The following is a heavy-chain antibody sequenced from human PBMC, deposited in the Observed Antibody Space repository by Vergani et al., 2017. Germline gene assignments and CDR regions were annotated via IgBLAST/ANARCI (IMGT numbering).Heavy chain of an antibody. Sequence: QVQVVQSGAEVKKSGASVTVSCKTSGYTFSNYYMHWVRQAPGQGLEWMGIINPSGGHTNYAQKFQGRVTMTRDTSTSTVYMELSSLRSEDTAIYYWARGDYGILTGYRYWGQGTLVTVSA. CDR2: INPSGGHT. CDR1: GYTFSNYY. J-gene: IGHJ4*02. V-gene: IGHV1-46*03. D-gene: IGHD3-9*01. CDR3: ARGDYGILTGYRY.